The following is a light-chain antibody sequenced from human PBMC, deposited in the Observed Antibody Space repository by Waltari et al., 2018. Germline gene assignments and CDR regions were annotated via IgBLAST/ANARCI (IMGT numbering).Light chain of an antibody. CDR3: QQYGTSPST. V-gene: IGKV3-20*01. Sequence: EIVLTQSPGTLSLSPGERATIPCRASQSVYGSYLAWYQQKPGQAPRLLIYNASNRATGIPDRFSGSGSGTDFSLTISRLEPEDFAVYYCQQYGTSPSTFGQGTKLEIK. J-gene: IGKJ2*01. CDR2: NAS. CDR1: QSVYGSY.